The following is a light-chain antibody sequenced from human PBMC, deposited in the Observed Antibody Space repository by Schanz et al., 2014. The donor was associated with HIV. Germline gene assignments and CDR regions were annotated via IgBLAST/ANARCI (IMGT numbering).Light chain of an antibody. Sequence: QSVLTQPPSASGTPGQRVTISCSGSSSNTGINPVNWYQPLPGTAPKLLIYNSYHRPSGVPDRFSGSTSGTSASLVISGLQSEDEADFYCATWDDSLDGWVFGGGTKLTVL. J-gene: IGLJ3*02. CDR2: NSY. CDR3: ATWDDSLDGWV. CDR1: SSNTGINP. V-gene: IGLV1-44*01.